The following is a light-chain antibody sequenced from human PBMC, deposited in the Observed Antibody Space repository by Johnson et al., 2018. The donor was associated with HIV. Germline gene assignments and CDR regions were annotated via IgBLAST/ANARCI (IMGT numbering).Light chain of an antibody. CDR1: SSNIGNNY. J-gene: IGLJ1*01. Sequence: QSVLTQPPSVSAAPGQKVTISCSGRSSNIGNNYVSWYQQLPGTAPKLLIYDTNKRPSGIPDRFSGSKSGTSATLGITGLQTGDEADYYCGTWDSSLSAYVFGTGTKVTVL. CDR2: DTN. CDR3: GTWDSSLSAYV. V-gene: IGLV1-51*01.